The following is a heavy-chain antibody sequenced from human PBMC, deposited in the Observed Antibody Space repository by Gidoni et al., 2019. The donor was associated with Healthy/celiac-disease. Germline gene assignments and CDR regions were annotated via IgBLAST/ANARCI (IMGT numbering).Heavy chain of an antibody. J-gene: IGHJ6*03. CDR3: TSHYDFWSPQLGYYYYYYMDV. Sequence: EVQLVESGGGWVPPGGSLKLSCAAAGFTFSGPAMHWVRQASGKGLEWVGRIRSKANSYATAYAASVKGRFTISRDDSKNTAYLQMNSLKTEDTAVYYCTSHYDFWSPQLGYYYYYYMDVWGKGTTVTVSS. CDR1: GFTFSGPA. D-gene: IGHD3-3*01. V-gene: IGHV3-73*01. CDR2: IRSKANSYAT.